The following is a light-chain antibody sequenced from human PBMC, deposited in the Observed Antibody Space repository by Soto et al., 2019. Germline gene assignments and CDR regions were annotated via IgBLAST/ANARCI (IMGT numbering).Light chain of an antibody. CDR1: SSNIGAGYD. V-gene: IGLV1-40*01. Sequence: QSVLTQPPSVSGAPGQRVTIYCTGSSSNIGAGYDVHWYQQLPGTAPKLLIYGNSNRPSGVPDRFSGSKSGTSASLAITGLQAEDEADYYCQSYDSSLSGCRVFGTGTKLTVL. CDR3: QSYDSSLSGCRV. J-gene: IGLJ1*01. CDR2: GNS.